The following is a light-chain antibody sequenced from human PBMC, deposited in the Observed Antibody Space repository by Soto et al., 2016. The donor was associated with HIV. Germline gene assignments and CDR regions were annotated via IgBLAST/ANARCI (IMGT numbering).Light chain of an antibody. V-gene: IGKV1-39*01. CDR3: QQYYSTPQT. J-gene: IGKJ1*01. Sequence: DIQMPQSPSTLSASVGDRVTITCRASQSISSYLNWYQQKPGKAPKLLTYAASSLQSGVPSRFSGGGSGTDYTLAISSLQSEDFAIYYCQQYYSTPQTFGQGTKVEIK. CDR2: AAS. CDR1: QSISSY.